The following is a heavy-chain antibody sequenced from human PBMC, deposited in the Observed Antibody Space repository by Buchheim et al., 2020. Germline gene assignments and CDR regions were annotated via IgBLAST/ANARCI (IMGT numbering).Heavy chain of an antibody. CDR2: ISQDGSEK. V-gene: IGHV3-7*01. Sequence: EVQLVESGGGLVQPGGSLRLSCAASGFTFSNYWMSWVRQAPGKGLEWVANISQDGSEKYYVDSVKGRFIISRDNAKNSLYLQINSLRAEDTAVYYCVRPRGYPSPNWFNPWGQETL. J-gene: IGHJ5*02. CDR3: VRPRGYPSPNWFNP. D-gene: IGHD6-13*01. CDR1: GFTFSNYW.